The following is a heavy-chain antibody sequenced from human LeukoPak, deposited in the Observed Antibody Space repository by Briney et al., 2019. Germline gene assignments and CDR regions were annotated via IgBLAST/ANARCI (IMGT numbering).Heavy chain of an antibody. J-gene: IGHJ4*02. Sequence: SETLSLTCTVSGGSVSSDSYYWSWIRQPPGKGLEWIGYIYYSGGTNYNPSLESRVTISLDTSRNQFSLRLGSVTSADTAVYYCAREVGSAGRLDYWGQGTLVTVSS. D-gene: IGHD2-15*01. CDR2: IYYSGGT. CDR3: AREVGSAGRLDY. V-gene: IGHV4-61*01. CDR1: GGSVSSDSYY.